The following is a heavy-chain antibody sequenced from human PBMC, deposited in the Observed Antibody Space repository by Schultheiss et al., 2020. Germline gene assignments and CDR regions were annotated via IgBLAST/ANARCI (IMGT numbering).Heavy chain of an antibody. Sequence: TLSLTCTVSGGSISSYYWSWIRQPPGKGLEWIGYIYYSGSTNYNPSLKSRVTISVDTSKNQFSLKLSSVTAADTAVYYCARGHDYGGSFDYWGQGTLVTVSS. J-gene: IGHJ4*02. D-gene: IGHD4-23*01. CDR3: ARGHDYGGSFDY. CDR1: GGSISSYY. CDR2: IYYSGST. V-gene: IGHV4-59*08.